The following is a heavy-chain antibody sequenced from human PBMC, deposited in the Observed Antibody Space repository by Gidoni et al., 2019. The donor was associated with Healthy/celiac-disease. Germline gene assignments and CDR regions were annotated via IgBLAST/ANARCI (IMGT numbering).Heavy chain of an antibody. Sequence: STNYNPSLKSRVTISVDKSKNQFSLKLSSVTAADTAVYYCARESGGPNTVTNADAFDIWGQGTMVTVSS. CDR2: ST. V-gene: IGHV4-4*02. CDR3: ARESGGPNTVTNADAFDI. D-gene: IGHD4-17*01. J-gene: IGHJ3*02.